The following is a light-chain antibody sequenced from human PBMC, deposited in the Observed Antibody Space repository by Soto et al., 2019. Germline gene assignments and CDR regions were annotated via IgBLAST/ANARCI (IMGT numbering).Light chain of an antibody. CDR2: EVT. CDR3: CSYAGSTTVV. V-gene: IGLV2-23*02. J-gene: IGLJ2*01. Sequence: QSALTQPASVSGSPGQSITIYCTGTSSDVGTYNLVSWYQQRPGNAPKLMIYEVTKRPSGVSNRFSGSKSGHTASLTISGLQAEDEADYYCCSYAGSTTVVFGGGTQLTVL. CDR1: SSDVGTYNL.